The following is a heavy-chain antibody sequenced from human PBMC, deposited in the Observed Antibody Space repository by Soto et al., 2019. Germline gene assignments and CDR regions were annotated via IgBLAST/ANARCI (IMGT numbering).Heavy chain of an antibody. CDR1: GGSISSSSYY. CDR2: IYYSGST. V-gene: IGHV4-39*01. CDR3: ARHRDGYIDY. Sequence: QLQLQESGPGLVKPSETLSLTCTVSGGSISSSSYYWGWIRQPPGKGLEWIGSIYYSGSTYYNPSLQSRVTISVDTSKNQFPLKLSSVTAADTAVYYCARHRDGYIDYWGQGTLVTVSS. J-gene: IGHJ4*02.